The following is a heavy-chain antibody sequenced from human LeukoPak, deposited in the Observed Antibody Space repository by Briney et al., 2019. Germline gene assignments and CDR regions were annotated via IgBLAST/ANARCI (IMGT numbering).Heavy chain of an antibody. V-gene: IGHV3-21*01. CDR3: ARDGARTGDNWFDS. Sequence: LGGSLRLSCTASGFTFSSYNMNWVRQAPGKGLEWVSCISTGSNYIYYADSVKGRFTISRDNAESSLYLQMNSLRAEDTAVYYCARDGARTGDNWFDSWGQGTLVTVSS. J-gene: IGHJ5*01. CDR2: ISTGSNYI. D-gene: IGHD3/OR15-3a*01. CDR1: GFTFSSYN.